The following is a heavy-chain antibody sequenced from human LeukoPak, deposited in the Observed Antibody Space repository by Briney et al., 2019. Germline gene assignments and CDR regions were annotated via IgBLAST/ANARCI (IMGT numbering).Heavy chain of an antibody. CDR2: INHSGST. CDR1: GGSFSGYY. J-gene: IGHJ5*02. Sequence: SETLSLTCAVYGGSFSGYYWSWIRQPPGKGLEWVGEINHSGSTNYNPSLKSRVTISVDTSKNQFSLKLSSVTAADTAVYYCAGDNPYCSSTSCYAGWFDPWGQGTLATVSS. D-gene: IGHD2-2*01. CDR3: AGDNPYCSSTSCYAGWFDP. V-gene: IGHV4-34*01.